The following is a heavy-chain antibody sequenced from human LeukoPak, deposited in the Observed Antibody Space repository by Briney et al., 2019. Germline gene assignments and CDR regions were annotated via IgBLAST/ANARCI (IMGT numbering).Heavy chain of an antibody. D-gene: IGHD6-6*01. CDR3: ASRPPLDSYIIFDY. J-gene: IGHJ4*02. CDR1: GFTFSNYE. V-gene: IGHV3-48*03. Sequence: PGGSLRLSCAASGFTFSNYEMNWVRQVPGKGLEWISYISSSGSAIYYADSLKGRFIISRDNAKNSLYLQMNSLRIEDTALYYCASRPPLDSYIIFDYWGPGTLVTVSS. CDR2: ISSSGSAI.